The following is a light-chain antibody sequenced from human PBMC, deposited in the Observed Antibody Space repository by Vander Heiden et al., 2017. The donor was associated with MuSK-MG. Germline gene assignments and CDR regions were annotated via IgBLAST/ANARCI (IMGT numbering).Light chain of an antibody. CDR1: AGAVTSGHY. CDR2: DTS. V-gene: IGLV7-46*01. CDR3: LLAYTGARV. J-gene: IGLJ3*02. Sequence: QAVVTQEPSLTVSPGGTVTLTCGSSAGAVTSGHYPYWFQQKPGQAPRTLIYDTSNKHSWTPARFSGSLLEGKAALTLSGAQPEDEADYYCLLAYTGARVFGGGTKLTVL.